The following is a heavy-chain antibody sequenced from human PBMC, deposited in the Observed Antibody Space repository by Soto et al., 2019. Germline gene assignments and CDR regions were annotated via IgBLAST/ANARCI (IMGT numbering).Heavy chain of an antibody. V-gene: IGHV4-34*01. Sequence: SETLSLTCAVYGGSFSGYYWSWIRQPPGKGLEWIGEIQHSGSTNYNPSPKSRGTMSVDTSTNQFSLKLSSVTAADTAVYYCARADAYCSRGSCPTIPDYWGQGTLVTVSS. CDR1: GGSFSGYY. J-gene: IGHJ4*02. CDR2: IQHSGST. CDR3: ARADAYCSRGSCPTIPDY. D-gene: IGHD2-15*01.